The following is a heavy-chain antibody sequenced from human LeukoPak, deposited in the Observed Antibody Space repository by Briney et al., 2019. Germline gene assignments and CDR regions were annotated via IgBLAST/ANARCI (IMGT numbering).Heavy chain of an antibody. J-gene: IGHJ4*02. CDR3: ATFTSGWSLGY. Sequence: GGSLRLSCAASGFTFSSYAMSWVRQAPGKGLEWVSAISGSGGSTYYADSVKGRFTISRDNSKNTLHLQMNSLRAEDTAIYYCATFTSGWSLGYWGQGTLVTVSS. CDR1: GFTFSSYA. CDR2: ISGSGGST. V-gene: IGHV3-23*01. D-gene: IGHD6-19*01.